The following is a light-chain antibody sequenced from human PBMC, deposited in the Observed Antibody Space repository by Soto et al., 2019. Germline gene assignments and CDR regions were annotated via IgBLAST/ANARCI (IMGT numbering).Light chain of an antibody. CDR2: GAS. CDR3: QHYNDGVKT. J-gene: IGKJ2*01. Sequence: EIVMTQSPATLSVSPGERATLSCRASQSVSSNLAWYQQKPGQAPRLLIYGASTRATGIPARFSGSGSGTEFTLTISSLQSEDFAVYYCQHYNDGVKTFGQGTKLEIK. CDR1: QSVSSN. V-gene: IGKV3-15*01.